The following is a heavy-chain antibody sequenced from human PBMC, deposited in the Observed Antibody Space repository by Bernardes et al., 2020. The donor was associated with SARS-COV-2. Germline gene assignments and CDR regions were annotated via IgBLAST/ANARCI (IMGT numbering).Heavy chain of an antibody. D-gene: IGHD3-10*01. CDR3: AREWGGYGSGSYYYY. V-gene: IGHV1-69*13. CDR2: IIPMFRRA. J-gene: IGHJ4*02. CDR1: GDTFSSHP. Sequence: SVKVSCKASGDTFSSHPIIWVRQAPGQGLEWVGGIIPMFRRANYAEKFQGRVTITADESTSTAYMELSSLRSEDRGMYYCAREWGGYGSGSYYYYWGQGTLVTVSS.